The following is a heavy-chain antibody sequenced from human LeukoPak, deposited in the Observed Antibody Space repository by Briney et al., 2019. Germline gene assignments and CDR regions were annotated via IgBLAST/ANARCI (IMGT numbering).Heavy chain of an antibody. Sequence: SETLSLTCTVSDGSITNYDWSWVRQPPGKGLEFIGHVHYSGSTNYNPSLKSRVTISVDTSKNQFSLKLGSVTAADTAVYYCASISIAAAGTAATDYWGQGTLVTVSS. V-gene: IGHV4-59*08. CDR2: VHYSGST. CDR3: ASISIAAAGTAATDY. J-gene: IGHJ4*02. D-gene: IGHD6-13*01. CDR1: DGSITNYD.